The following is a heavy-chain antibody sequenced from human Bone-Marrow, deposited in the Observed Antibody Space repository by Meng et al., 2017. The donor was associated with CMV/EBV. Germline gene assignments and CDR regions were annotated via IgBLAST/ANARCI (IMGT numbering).Heavy chain of an antibody. D-gene: IGHD3-10*01. CDR1: GYTFTGYY. J-gene: IGHJ6*02. Sequence: ASVKGSCKASGYTFTGYYMHWVRQAPGQGLEWKGWINPNSGGTNYAQKLQGRVNMIRDTSISTANMELIRLRSNDTDVYYCSREPPGAYYYYGRDVWGRGTTVTVSS. CDR2: INPNSGGT. CDR3: SREPPGAYYYYGRDV. V-gene: IGHV1-2*02.